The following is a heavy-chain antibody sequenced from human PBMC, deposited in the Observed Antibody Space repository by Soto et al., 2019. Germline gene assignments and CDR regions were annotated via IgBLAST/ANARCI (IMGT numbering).Heavy chain of an antibody. V-gene: IGHV1-46*01. CDR3: ARDTGCSGGSCYEAFDY. CDR2: INPSGGST. CDR1: GYTFTSYY. J-gene: IGHJ4*02. Sequence: ASVKVSCKASGYTFTSYYMHWVRQAPGQGLEWMGIINPSGGSTSYAQKFQGRVTMTRDTSTSTVYMELSSLRSEDTAVYYCARDTGCSGGSCYEAFDYWGRGTMVTVYS. D-gene: IGHD2-15*01.